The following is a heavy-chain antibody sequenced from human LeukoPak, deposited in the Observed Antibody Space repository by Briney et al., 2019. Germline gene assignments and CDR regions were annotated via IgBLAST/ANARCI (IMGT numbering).Heavy chain of an antibody. J-gene: IGHJ5*02. CDR1: GFTFSNYA. Sequence: GGSLRLSCAASGFTFSNYAMSWVRQAPGKGLEWVSAISGSASSTYHADSVKGRFTISRDNSKNTLYLQMNSLRAEDTAVYYCAKDIAAAGTGGRWFDPWGQGTLVTVSS. CDR2: ISGSASST. D-gene: IGHD6-13*01. V-gene: IGHV3-23*01. CDR3: AKDIAAAGTGGRWFDP.